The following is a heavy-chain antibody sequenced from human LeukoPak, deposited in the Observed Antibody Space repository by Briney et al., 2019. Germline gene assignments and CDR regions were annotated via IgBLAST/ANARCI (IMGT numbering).Heavy chain of an antibody. J-gene: IGHJ4*02. CDR2: ISGSGGST. CDR3: AKDPIFSGSYGVFDY. Sequence: GGSLRLSCAASGFTFSSYAMSWVRQAPGKGLEWVSAISGSGGSTYYADSVKGRFTISRDNSKNTLYLQMNSLRAGDTAVYYCAKDPIFSGSYGVFDYWGLGTLVTVSS. V-gene: IGHV3-23*01. D-gene: IGHD1-26*01. CDR1: GFTFSSYA.